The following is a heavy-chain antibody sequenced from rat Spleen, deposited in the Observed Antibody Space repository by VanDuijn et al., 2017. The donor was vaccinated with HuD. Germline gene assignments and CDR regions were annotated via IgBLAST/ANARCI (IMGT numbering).Heavy chain of an antibody. CDR3: TXXXWAXXX. J-gene: IGHJ2*01. CDR1: GFSLTSNG. V-gene: IGHV2S12*01. D-gene: IGHD3-2*01. Sequence: QVQVKESGPGLVQPSQTLSLTCTVSGFSLTSNGVSWVRQTPGKGLEWIAAISSGGSTYYNSALKSRLSIIRDTSKSQILLXXNSLXXEDTAXXXCTXXXWAXXXWG. CDR2: ISSGGST.